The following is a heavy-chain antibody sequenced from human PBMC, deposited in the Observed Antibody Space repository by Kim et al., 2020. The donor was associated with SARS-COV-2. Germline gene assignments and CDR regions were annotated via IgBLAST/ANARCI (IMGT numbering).Heavy chain of an antibody. CDR3: ARISTGIYYYGMDV. CDR1: GGSISSYY. CDR2: IYYSGST. D-gene: IGHD1-1*01. Sequence: SETLSLTCTVSGGSISSYYWSWIRQPPGKGLEWIGYIYYSGSTNYNPSLKSRVTISVDTSKNQFSLKLSSVTAADTAVYYCARISTGIYYYGMDVWGQGTTVTVSS. J-gene: IGHJ6*02. V-gene: IGHV4-59*13.